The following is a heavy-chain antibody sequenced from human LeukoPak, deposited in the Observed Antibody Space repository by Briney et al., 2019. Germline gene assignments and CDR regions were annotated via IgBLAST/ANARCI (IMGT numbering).Heavy chain of an antibody. D-gene: IGHD4-23*01. V-gene: IGHV1-69*05. CDR1: GGTFSSYA. Sequence: SVKVSCKASGGTFSSYAISWVRQAPGQGLEWMGGIIPIFGTANYAQKFQGRVTITTDESTSTAYMELSSLRSEDPAVYYCARGYYGGNSGWFDPWGQGTLVTVSS. J-gene: IGHJ5*02. CDR3: ARGYYGGNSGWFDP. CDR2: IIPIFGTA.